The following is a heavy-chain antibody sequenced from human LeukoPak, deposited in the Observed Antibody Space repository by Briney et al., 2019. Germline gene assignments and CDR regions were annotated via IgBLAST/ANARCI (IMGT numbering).Heavy chain of an antibody. CDR2: IYYSGST. D-gene: IGHD3-22*01. V-gene: IGHV4-59*11. J-gene: IGHJ5*02. Sequence: SETLSLTCTVSGGSISSHYWSWIRQPPGKGLEWIGYIYYSGSTNYNPSLKSRVTTSVDTSKNQFSLKLSSVTAADTAVYYCARVTTYYYDSSGYYFAPNWFDPWGQGTLVTVSS. CDR1: GGSISSHY. CDR3: ARVTTYYYDSSGYYFAPNWFDP.